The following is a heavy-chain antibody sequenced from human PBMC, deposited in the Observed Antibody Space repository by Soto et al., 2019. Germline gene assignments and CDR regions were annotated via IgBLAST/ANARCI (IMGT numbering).Heavy chain of an antibody. CDR3: AREIFGVIISGGRDAFDI. CDR1: GGAFSTYA. CDR2: IIPIFGTA. Sequence: SVKVSCKAAGGAFSTYAISWGRKAPGQGLEWMGGIIPIFGTAKYAQKFQGRVTITADESTSTAYMELSSLRSEDTAVYYCAREIFGVIISGGRDAFDIWGQGTMVTVSS. D-gene: IGHD3-3*01. V-gene: IGHV1-69*13. J-gene: IGHJ3*02.